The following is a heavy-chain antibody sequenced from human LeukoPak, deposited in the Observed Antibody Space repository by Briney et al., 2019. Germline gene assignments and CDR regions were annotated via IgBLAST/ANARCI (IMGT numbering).Heavy chain of an antibody. D-gene: IGHD6-13*01. CDR1: GFTFSSFG. V-gene: IGHV3-33*01. CDR2: IWYDASNK. J-gene: IGHJ4*02. Sequence: GGSLRLSCAASGFTFSSFGRHWVRQAPGKGLEGVAVIWYDASNKYYADSVKGRFTISRDNSKNTLYLQMNSLRDDDTAVYYCVRGVGVSRFNYLDSWGQGTLVIVSS. CDR3: VRGVGVSRFNYLDS.